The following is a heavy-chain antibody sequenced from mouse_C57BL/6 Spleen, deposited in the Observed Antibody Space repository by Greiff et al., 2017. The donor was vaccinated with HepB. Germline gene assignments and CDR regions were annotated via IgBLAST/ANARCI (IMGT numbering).Heavy chain of an antibody. CDR2: ISNLAYSI. Sequence: EVKVVESGGGLVQPGGSLKLSCAASGFTFSDYGMAWVRQAPRKGPEWVAFISNLAYSIYYADTVTGRFTISRENAKNTLYLEMSSLRSEDTAMYYCAREDYDEGAMDYWGQGTSVTVSS. V-gene: IGHV5-15*01. CDR3: AREDYDEGAMDY. CDR1: GFTFSDYG. D-gene: IGHD2-4*01. J-gene: IGHJ4*01.